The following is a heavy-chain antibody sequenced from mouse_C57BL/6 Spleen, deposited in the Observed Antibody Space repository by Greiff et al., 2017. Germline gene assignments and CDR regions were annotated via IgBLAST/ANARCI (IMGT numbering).Heavy chain of an antibody. CDR2: IRNKANGYTT. J-gene: IGHJ4*01. CDR1: GFTFTDYY. Sequence: EVKLMESGGGLVQPGGSLSLSCAASGFTFTDYYMSWVRQPPGKALEWLGFIRNKANGYTTEYSASVKGRFTISRDNSQSILYLQMNALRAEDSATYYCARYRAELAMDYWGQGTSVTVSS. CDR3: ARYRAELAMDY. V-gene: IGHV7-3*01.